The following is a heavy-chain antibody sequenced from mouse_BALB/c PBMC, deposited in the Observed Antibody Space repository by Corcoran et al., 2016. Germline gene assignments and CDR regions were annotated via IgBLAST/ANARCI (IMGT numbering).Heavy chain of an antibody. CDR3: ARRYGNQGWLAY. V-gene: IGHV1S56*01. Sequence: QVQLQQSGPELMKPGALVKISCKASGYTFTSYDISWVQQRPGQGLEWIGWIYPEDGTTKYNEKFKGKATLTADKSSSTAYMQLSSLNSENSAVYFCARRYGNQGWLAYWGQGTLVTVSA. CDR1: GYTFTSYD. D-gene: IGHD2-10*02. J-gene: IGHJ3*01. CDR2: IYPEDGTT.